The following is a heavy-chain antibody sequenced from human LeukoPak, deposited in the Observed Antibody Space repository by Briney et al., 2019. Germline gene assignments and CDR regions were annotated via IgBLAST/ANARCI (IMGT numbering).Heavy chain of an antibody. CDR1: GGSIGTYS. CDR3: ARGVYIAAAQYGD. J-gene: IGHJ4*02. D-gene: IGHD6-13*01. CDR2: IYYSGTN. Sequence: PSETLCLTCTVSGGSIGTYSWSWIRPPPRKGLEWIGYIYYSGTNNYIPYLKSRVTISVDTSKNQFSLKLSSVTAADTAVYYCARGVYIAAAQYGDWGQGTLVTVSS. V-gene: IGHV4-59*01.